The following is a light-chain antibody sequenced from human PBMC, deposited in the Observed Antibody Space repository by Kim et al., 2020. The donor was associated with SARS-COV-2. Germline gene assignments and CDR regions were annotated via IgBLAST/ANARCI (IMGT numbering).Light chain of an antibody. CDR2: GAS. CDR1: QSVSSSY. CDR3: HQYGISPLT. Sequence: DIVLTQSPGTLSLSPGERATLSCRASQSVSSSYLAWYQQKPGQAPRLLIYGASSRATGIPDRFSGSGSGTDFTLTISRLEPEDFAVYYCHQYGISPLTFGGGTKVDIK. J-gene: IGKJ4*01. V-gene: IGKV3-20*01.